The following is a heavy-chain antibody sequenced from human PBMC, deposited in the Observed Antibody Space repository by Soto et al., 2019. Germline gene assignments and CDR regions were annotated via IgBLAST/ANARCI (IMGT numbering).Heavy chain of an antibody. CDR3: AKARCSTVDCYVPDF. J-gene: IGHJ4*02. CDR2: ISGGGGSP. Sequence: EVQLLESGGGLAQPGGSLRLSCEASGFTFNIYTMAWVRQVPGKGLEWVSSISGGGGSPYYVDSVQGRFSIYRDNRKNPLDLQMNSPRGEDTAIYYCAKARCSTVDCYVPDFWGQGTLVTVSS. D-gene: IGHD2-2*01. CDR1: GFTFNIYT. V-gene: IGHV3-23*01.